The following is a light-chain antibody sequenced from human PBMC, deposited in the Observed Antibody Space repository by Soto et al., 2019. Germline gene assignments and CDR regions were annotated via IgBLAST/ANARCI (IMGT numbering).Light chain of an antibody. Sequence: QSALTQPASVSGSPGQSIAISCTGTSGDIGYEYVSWYQHHPGKVPKLIIYEVTKRPSGVSNRFSGSKSGNTASLTISGLQAEDEAHYYCSAYTRSSSKVFGGGTKLTVL. CDR2: EVT. CDR1: SGDIGYEY. CDR3: SAYTRSSSKV. J-gene: IGLJ2*01. V-gene: IGLV2-14*01.